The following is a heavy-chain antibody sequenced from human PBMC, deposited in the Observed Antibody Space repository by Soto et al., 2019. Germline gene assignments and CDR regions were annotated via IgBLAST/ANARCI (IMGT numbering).Heavy chain of an antibody. Sequence: ASVKVSCKASGYTFTSYYMHWVRQAPGQGLEWMGIINPSGGSTSYAQKFQGRVTMTRDTSTSTVYMELSSLRSEDTAVYYCARDGVAGTASYGMDVWGQGTTVTVSS. D-gene: IGHD6-19*01. V-gene: IGHV1-46*01. J-gene: IGHJ6*02. CDR1: GYTFTSYY. CDR2: INPSGGST. CDR3: ARDGVAGTASYGMDV.